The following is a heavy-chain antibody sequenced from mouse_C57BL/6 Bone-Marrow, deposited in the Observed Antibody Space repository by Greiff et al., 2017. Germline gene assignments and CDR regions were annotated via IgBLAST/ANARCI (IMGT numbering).Heavy chain of an antibody. Sequence: EVQLHQSGAELVRPGASVKLSCTASGFNIKDDYMHWVKQRPEQGLEWIGWIDPENGDTAYASKFQGKATITADTSSNTAYLQLSSLTSEDTAVYYCTAYYFDYWGQGTTLTVSS. V-gene: IGHV14-4*01. CDR1: GFNIKDDY. J-gene: IGHJ2*01. CDR2: IDPENGDT. CDR3: TAYYFDY.